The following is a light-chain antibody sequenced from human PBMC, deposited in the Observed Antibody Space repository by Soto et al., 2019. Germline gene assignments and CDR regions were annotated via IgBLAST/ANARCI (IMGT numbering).Light chain of an antibody. CDR1: QGIRSE. CDR3: LHDYNYPRT. J-gene: IGKJ1*01. CDR2: AAS. V-gene: IGKV1-6*01. Sequence: AIQMTQSPSSLSASVGDRVTITCRASQGIRSELAWYQQKPGKAPNLLIYAASTLQSGVPSRFSGSGSGTDCTLTISSLQHEDFATYYCLHDYNYPRTFGQGTRVEVK.